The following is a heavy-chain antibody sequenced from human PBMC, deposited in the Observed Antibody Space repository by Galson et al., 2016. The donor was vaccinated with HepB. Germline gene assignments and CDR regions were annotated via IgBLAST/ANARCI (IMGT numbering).Heavy chain of an antibody. D-gene: IGHD2/OR15-2a*01. Sequence: QSGAEVKKPGESLKISCKGSGYTFTNYWIGWVRQMPGKGLEWMGIIYPGDSDTRYSPSFKGQVTISADKSLRTAYLHWSSLKASDTAIYYCARSQSSSGYFHGVYWGQGTQVTVYS. V-gene: IGHV5-51*01. CDR2: IYPGDSDT. J-gene: IGHJ4*02. CDR1: GYTFTNYW. CDR3: ARSQSSSGYFHGVY.